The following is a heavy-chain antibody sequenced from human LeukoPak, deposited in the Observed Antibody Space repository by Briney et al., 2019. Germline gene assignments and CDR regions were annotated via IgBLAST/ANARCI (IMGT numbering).Heavy chain of an antibody. Sequence: VGSLRLSSAASGFTFSSYWMHCVRQAPGKGLVWVSRIKSDGSTNYADSVKGRFTISRDNAKNTLPPKMNSLRAEDTGVYYCARAPSEIGGYYPEYFRHWGQGTLVTVSS. D-gene: IGHD3-22*01. V-gene: IGHV3-74*01. CDR2: IKSDGST. J-gene: IGHJ1*01. CDR1: GFTFSSYW. CDR3: ARAPSEIGGYYPEYFRH.